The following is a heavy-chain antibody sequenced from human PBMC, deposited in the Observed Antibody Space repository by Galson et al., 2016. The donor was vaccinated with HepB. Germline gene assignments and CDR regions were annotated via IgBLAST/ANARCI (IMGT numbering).Heavy chain of an antibody. CDR2: IDPDDPYT. V-gene: IGHV5-10-1*01. J-gene: IGHJ6*02. CDR1: GYRLTDYW. Sequence: QSGAEVKEPGEALRISCQGSGYRLTDYWITWVRQVPGQGLQWMGRIDPDDPYTNHSPSFQAHVTISVDKSINTAYLKWSTLKASDTAIYYCARALEYGSRNYYDYYAMDVWGPGTTVIVSS. D-gene: IGHD4-17*01. CDR3: ARALEYGSRNYYDYYAMDV.